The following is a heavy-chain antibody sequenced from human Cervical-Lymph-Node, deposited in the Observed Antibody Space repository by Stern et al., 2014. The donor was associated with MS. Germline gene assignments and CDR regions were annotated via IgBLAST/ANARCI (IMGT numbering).Heavy chain of an antibody. CDR2: IYSSGST. CDR1: GGSIISGDFY. Sequence: QVQLQESGPGLVTPSQTLSLTCTVSGGSIISGDFYWSWLRQLPGKGLDRIGYIYSSGSTYYNPSLNSRVTISVDTANNQFSLKLSSVTAADTAVYYCARRAGGSDNYFDPWGQGTLVTVSS. J-gene: IGHJ5*02. D-gene: IGHD4/OR15-4a*01. V-gene: IGHV4-31*03. CDR3: ARRAGGSDNYFDP.